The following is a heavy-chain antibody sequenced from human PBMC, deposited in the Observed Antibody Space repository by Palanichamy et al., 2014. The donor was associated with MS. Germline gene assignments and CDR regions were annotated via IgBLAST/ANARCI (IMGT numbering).Heavy chain of an antibody. CDR2: LLQWEH. Sequence: QLQLQESGPGLVRPSETLSLTCTVSSGSIFSTESYWAWIRQPPGKGSGVDWEYLLQWEHPLQPSLKSRVTISVDTSKKQFSLKLRFVTAADTAVYSCARHACPQGYCYNGRGYFDSWGQGTLVTVSS. D-gene: IGHD2-8*01. V-gene: IGHV4-39*01. CDR1: SGSIFSTESY. CDR3: ARHACPQGYCYNGRGYFDS. J-gene: IGHJ4*02.